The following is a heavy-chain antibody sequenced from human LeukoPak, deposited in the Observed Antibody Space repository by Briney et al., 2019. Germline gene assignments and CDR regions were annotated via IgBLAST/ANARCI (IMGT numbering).Heavy chain of an antibody. Sequence: PSETLSLTCTVSGGSISSYYRNWVRQPPGKGLEWVGYINCSGSNNYNPSLKSPVTISVDRSKNQFSLKLSSVTAADTAVYYCARVPRGWYYFDWWGQGTLVTVSS. V-gene: IGHV4-59*01. CDR1: GGSISSYY. J-gene: IGHJ4*02. D-gene: IGHD6-19*01. CDR2: INCSGSN. CDR3: ARVPRGWYYFDW.